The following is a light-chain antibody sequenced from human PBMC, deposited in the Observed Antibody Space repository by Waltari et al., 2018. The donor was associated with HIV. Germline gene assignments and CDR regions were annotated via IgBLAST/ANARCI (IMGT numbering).Light chain of an antibody. J-gene: IGKJ1*01. CDR3: QQYDTSPWT. CDR1: QSVSSIY. V-gene: IGKV3-20*01. CDR2: DSS. Sequence: EIVLTQSPGTLSLSPGEGATLSCRASQSVSSIYLAWYQQKPGQSPSLLIYDSSSRATGIPDRFSGSGSGTDFSLTISRLEPEDFAVYYCQQYDTSPWTFGQGTKVEIK.